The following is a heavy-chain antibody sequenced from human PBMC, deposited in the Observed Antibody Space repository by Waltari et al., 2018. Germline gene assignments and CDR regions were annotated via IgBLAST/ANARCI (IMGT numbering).Heavy chain of an antibody. J-gene: IGHJ4*02. CDR3: EHMLQAYYDFWSIYY. CDR2: IYWNDDE. Sequence: QITLKESGLMLVKPKQTLTLTCTFSGLSLSTSGVGVGRFCQPLGKALERLALIYWNDDERYIQFLELSVTLTKDTSTTLVVLTRTNMDPVDTATYYCEHMLQAYYDFWSIYYWGQGTLVTVS. V-gene: IGHV2-5*01. D-gene: IGHD3-3*01. CDR1: GLSLSTSGVG.